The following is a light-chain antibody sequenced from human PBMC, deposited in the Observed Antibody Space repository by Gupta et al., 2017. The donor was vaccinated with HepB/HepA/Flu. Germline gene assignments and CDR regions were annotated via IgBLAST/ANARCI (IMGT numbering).Light chain of an antibody. Sequence: QSALTQPASVSGSPGQSITISCTATSSDVGDYKSVSWYQQHPGKAPKLLISNVSNRPSGVSNRFSGSKSGNTAPLTISGLQAEDEADYYCSSFTYTMTLVVFGGGTKVTVL. CDR2: NVS. CDR1: SSDVGDYKS. CDR3: SSFTYTMTLVV. J-gene: IGLJ2*01. V-gene: IGLV2-14*01.